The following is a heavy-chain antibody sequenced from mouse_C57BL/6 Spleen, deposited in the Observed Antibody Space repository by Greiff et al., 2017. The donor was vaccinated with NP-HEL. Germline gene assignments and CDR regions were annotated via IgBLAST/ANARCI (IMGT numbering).Heavy chain of an antibody. CDR2: IYPGDGDT. V-gene: IGHV1-82*01. CDR1: GYAFSSSW. D-gene: IGHD1-1*01. Sequence: QVQLQQSGPELVKPGASVKISCKASGYAFSSSWMNWVKQRPGKGLEWIGRIYPGDGDTNYNGKFKGKATLTADKSSSTAYMQLSSLTSEDSAVYFCARAPIYYYGSSSYYFDYWGQGTTLTVSS. CDR3: ARAPIYYYGSSSYYFDY. J-gene: IGHJ2*01.